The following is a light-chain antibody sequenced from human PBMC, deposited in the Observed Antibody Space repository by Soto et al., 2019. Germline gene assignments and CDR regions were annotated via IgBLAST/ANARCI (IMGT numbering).Light chain of an antibody. CDR1: QSISSW. CDR2: DAA. Sequence: DIQVTQSPSTLSASVGDRVTITCRASQSISSWLAWYQQKPGKAPKLLIYDAAILESGVPPRFSGSGSGTEFTLTISILQPDDFATYYCQQYNSFSPSTFGQGTKLEIK. CDR3: QQYNSFSPST. V-gene: IGKV1-5*01. J-gene: IGKJ2*01.